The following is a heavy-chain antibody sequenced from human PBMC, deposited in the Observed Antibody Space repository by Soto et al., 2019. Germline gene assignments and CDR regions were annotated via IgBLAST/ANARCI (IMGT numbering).Heavy chain of an antibody. CDR1: GGSISSGGYS. D-gene: IGHD3-22*01. CDR2: IYHSGST. V-gene: IGHV4-30-2*01. J-gene: IGHJ4*02. Sequence: SETLSLTCAVSGGSISSGGYSWSWIRQPPGKGLEWIGYIYHSGSTYYNPSLKSRVTISVDRSKNQFSLKLSSVTAADTAVYYCARHSWLSLYYDSSGSTDYLGQGTLLTVSS. CDR3: ARHSWLSLYYDSSGSTDY.